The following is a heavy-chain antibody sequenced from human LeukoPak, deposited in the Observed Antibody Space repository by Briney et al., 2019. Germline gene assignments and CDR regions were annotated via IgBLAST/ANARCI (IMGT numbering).Heavy chain of an antibody. CDR2: FDPEDGET. Sequence: ASVKVSCKVSGYTLTELSMHWVRQAPGKGLEWMGGFDPEDGETIYAQKFRGRVTMTEDTSTDTAYMELSSLRSEDTAVYYCATEYSSGWYGGFDYWGQGALVTVSS. CDR3: ATEYSSGWYGGFDY. D-gene: IGHD6-19*01. CDR1: GYTLTELS. J-gene: IGHJ4*02. V-gene: IGHV1-24*01.